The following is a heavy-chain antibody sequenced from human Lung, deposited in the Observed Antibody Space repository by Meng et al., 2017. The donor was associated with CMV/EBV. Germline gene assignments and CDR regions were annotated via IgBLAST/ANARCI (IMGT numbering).Heavy chain of an antibody. V-gene: IGHV1-2*02. D-gene: IGHD6-6*01. J-gene: IGHJ6*02. CDR3: ARRGSSSYYYYGMDV. CDR1: GYTFTGYY. CDR2: INPNSGGT. Sequence: SGYTFTGYYMHWVRQAPGQGLEWMGWINPNSGGTNYAQKFQGRVTMTRDTSISTAYMELSRLRSDDTAVYYCARRGSSSYYYYGMDVWGQGTTVTVSS.